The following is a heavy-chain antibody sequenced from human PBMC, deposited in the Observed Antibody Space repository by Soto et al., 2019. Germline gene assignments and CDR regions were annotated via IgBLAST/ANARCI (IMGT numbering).Heavy chain of an antibody. V-gene: IGHV3-9*01. Sequence: GGSPRLSCAASGFTFDDYAMHWVRQAPGKGLEWVSGISWNSGSIGYADSVKGRFTISRDNAKNSLYLQMNSLRAEDTALYYCARTVVVAAAAYFDYWGQGTLVTVSS. D-gene: IGHD2-15*01. CDR2: ISWNSGSI. CDR3: ARTVVVAAAAYFDY. CDR1: GFTFDDYA. J-gene: IGHJ4*02.